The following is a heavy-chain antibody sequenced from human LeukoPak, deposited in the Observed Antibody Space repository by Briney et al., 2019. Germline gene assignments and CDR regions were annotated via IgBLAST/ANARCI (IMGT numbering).Heavy chain of an antibody. CDR1: GGSISSHY. J-gene: IGHJ6*03. CDR3: ARVYYDNYYMDV. V-gene: IGHV4-59*11. Sequence: PSETLSLTCTVSGGSISSHYWTWIRQPPGKGLEWIGYIYYNGGTNYNPSPKSRLTMSLDTSKNQFSLKLTSVTAADTAVYYCARVYYDNYYMDVWGKGTTVTVSS. D-gene: IGHD3-22*01. CDR2: IYYNGGT.